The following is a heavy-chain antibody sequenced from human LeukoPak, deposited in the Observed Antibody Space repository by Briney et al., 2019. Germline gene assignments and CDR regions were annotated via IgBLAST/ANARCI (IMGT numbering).Heavy chain of an antibody. V-gene: IGHV4-34*01. CDR2: INHSGST. Sequence: PSETLSLTCAVYGGSFSGYYWSWIRQPPGKGLEWIGEINHSGSTNYNPSLKSRVTISIDTSKNHFSLKLNSVTAADTAVYYCARGTWYDYWGQGTLNTVSS. D-gene: IGHD6-13*01. CDR1: GGSFSGYY. CDR3: ARGTWYDY. J-gene: IGHJ4*02.